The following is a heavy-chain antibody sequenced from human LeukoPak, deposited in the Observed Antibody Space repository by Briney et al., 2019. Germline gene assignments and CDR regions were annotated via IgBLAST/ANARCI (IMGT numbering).Heavy chain of an antibody. V-gene: IGHV4-38-2*01. CDR3: ARKGRSSSFDY. J-gene: IGHJ4*02. CDR1: GYSISSGYQ. D-gene: IGHD6-13*01. CDR2: IHYSGTT. Sequence: SETLSLTCAVSGYSISSGYQWAWIRQPPGKGLEWLGSIHYSGTTYYKASPKSRVTVSVDTSQNQFSLKLTSVTAADTAVYYCARKGRSSSFDYWGQGTLITVSS.